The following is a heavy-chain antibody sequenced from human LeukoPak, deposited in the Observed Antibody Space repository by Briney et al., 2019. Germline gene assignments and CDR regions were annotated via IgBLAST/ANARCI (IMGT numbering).Heavy chain of an antibody. V-gene: IGHV1-69*04. CDR1: GYTFTSYY. J-gene: IGHJ4*02. D-gene: IGHD3-22*01. CDR2: IIPILGIA. Sequence: SVKVSCKASGYTFTSYYMHWVRQAPGQGLEWMGRIIPILGIANYAQKFQGRVTITADKSTSTAYMELSSLRSEDTAVYYCARVFDYYDSSGYALSDWGQGTLVTVSS. CDR3: ARVFDYYDSSGYALSD.